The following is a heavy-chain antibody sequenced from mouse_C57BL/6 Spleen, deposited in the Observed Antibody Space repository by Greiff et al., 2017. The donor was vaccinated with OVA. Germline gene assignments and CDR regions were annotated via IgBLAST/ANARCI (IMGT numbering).Heavy chain of an antibody. J-gene: IGHJ2*01. D-gene: IGHD1-1*01. CDR1: GFSFNTYA. V-gene: IGHV10-1*01. CDR2: IRSKSNNYAT. Sequence: EVKLMESGGGLVQPTGSLKLSCAASGFSFNTYAMNWVRQAPGKGLEWVARIRSKSNNYATYYADSVKDRFTISRDDSESMLYLQMNNLKTDDTAMYYCVRSYYGSSYVKDYFDYWGQGTTLTVSS. CDR3: VRSYYGSSYVKDYFDY.